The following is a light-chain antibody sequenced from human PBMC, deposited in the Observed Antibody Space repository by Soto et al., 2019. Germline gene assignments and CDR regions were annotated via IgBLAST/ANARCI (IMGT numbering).Light chain of an antibody. CDR2: ATS. V-gene: IGKV1-27*01. CDR3: QKYNSAPLT. Sequence: DVQMTQAPSSLSAFVGDRVNITCRASQGIAPYLAWFQQKPWKVPKLLIYATSTLQSGVPSRFSGSGSGTDFTLTINSLQPEDVVTYYCQKYNSAPLTFGGGTKVEIK. J-gene: IGKJ4*01. CDR1: QGIAPY.